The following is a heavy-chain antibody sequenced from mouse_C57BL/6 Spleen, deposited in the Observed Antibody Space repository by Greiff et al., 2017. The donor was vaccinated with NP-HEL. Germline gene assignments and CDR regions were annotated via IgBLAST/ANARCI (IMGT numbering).Heavy chain of an antibody. CDR1: GYTFTSYW. J-gene: IGHJ4*01. CDR3: ARYFVYDVYYAMDY. Sequence: QVQLQQPGAELVKPGASVKLSCKASGYTFTSYWMHWVKQRPGQGLEWIGMIHPNSGSTNYNEKFKSKATLTVDKSSSTAYMQLSSLTSEDSAVYYCARYFVYDVYYAMDYWGQGTSVTVSS. V-gene: IGHV1-64*01. D-gene: IGHD2-12*01. CDR2: IHPNSGST.